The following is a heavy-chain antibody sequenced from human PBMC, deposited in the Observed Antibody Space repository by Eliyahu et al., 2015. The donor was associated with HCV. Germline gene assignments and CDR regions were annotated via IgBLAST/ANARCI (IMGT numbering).Heavy chain of an antibody. D-gene: IGHD7-27*01. CDR1: GYTFPGYY. J-gene: IGHJ4*02. V-gene: IGHV1-2*02. CDR3: ARIPETGDPFFDY. Sequence: QVQLVQSGAEVKKPGASVEVSCTASGYTFPGYYLHWVRQTPGQRLEWMGWINPSSGSTNYAQKFEARVTMTRDTSISTVYMEMRRLRSDDTAVYYCARIPETGDPFFDYWGQGTPVTVSS. CDR2: INPSSGST.